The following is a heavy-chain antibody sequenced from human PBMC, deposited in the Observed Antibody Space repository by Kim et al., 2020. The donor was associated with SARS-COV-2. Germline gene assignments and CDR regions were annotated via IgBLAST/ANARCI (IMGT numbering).Heavy chain of an antibody. D-gene: IGHD1-26*01. V-gene: IGHV1-69*13. Sequence: SVKVSCKASGGTFSSYAISWVRQAPGQGLEWMGGIIPIFGTANYAQKFQGTVTITADESTSTAYMELSSLRSEDTAVYYCARGYLGSYYFDYWGQGTLVTVSS. CDR2: IIPIFGTA. CDR1: GGTFSSYA. J-gene: IGHJ4*02. CDR3: ARGYLGSYYFDY.